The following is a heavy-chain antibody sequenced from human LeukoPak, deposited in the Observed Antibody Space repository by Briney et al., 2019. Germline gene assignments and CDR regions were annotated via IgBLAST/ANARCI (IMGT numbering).Heavy chain of an antibody. CDR2: IIPIFGTA. Sequence: ASVKVSCKASGGTFSSYAISWVRQAPGQGLEWMGGIIPIFGTANYAQKFQGRVTITADESTSTAYMELSSLRSEDTVVYYCARDLGYYGSGSYYFDYWGQGTLVTVSS. CDR1: GGTFSSYA. J-gene: IGHJ4*02. V-gene: IGHV1-69*13. CDR3: ARDLGYYGSGSYYFDY. D-gene: IGHD3-10*01.